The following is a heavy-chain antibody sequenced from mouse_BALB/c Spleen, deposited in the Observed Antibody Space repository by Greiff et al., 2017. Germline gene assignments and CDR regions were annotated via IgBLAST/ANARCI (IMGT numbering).Heavy chain of an antibody. V-gene: IGHV14-3*02. Sequence: VQLQQSGAELVKPGASVKLSCTASGFNIKDTYMHWVKQRPEQGLEWIGRIDPANGNTKYDPKFQGKATITADTSSNTAYLQLSSLTSEDTAVYYCARSIYYYGSSLCDYWGQGTTLTVSS. J-gene: IGHJ2*01. CDR2: IDPANGNT. D-gene: IGHD1-1*01. CDR3: ARSIYYYGSSLCDY. CDR1: GFNIKDTY.